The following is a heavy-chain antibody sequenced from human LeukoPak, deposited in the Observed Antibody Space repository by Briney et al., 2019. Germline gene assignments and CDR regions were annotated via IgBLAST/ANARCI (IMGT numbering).Heavy chain of an antibody. Sequence: PSETLSLTCTVSGGSISSYYWSWIRQPAGKGLEWIGRIYTSGSTNYNPSLKSRVTMSVDTSKNQFSLKLSSVTAADTAVYYCARDKDDSSGYDWFDPWGQGTLVTVSS. CDR3: ARDKDDSSGYDWFDP. CDR2: IYTSGST. CDR1: GGSISSYY. J-gene: IGHJ5*02. V-gene: IGHV4-4*07. D-gene: IGHD3-22*01.